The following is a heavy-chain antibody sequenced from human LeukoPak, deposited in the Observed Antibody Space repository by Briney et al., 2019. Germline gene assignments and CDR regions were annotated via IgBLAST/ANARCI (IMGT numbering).Heavy chain of an antibody. CDR1: GSRFSTYW. J-gene: IGHJ5*02. D-gene: IGHD3-16*01. V-gene: IGHV5-51*01. CDR2: SYPGDSDT. CDR3: ATLLGGAFDP. Sequence: GEPLKIPCKRSGSRFSTYWIGWVRQMPGKGREWLGISYPGDSDTRYNPSFQGQVTISADKSISTAYLQWSSLKASDTAMYYCATLLGGAFDPWGQGTLVTVSS.